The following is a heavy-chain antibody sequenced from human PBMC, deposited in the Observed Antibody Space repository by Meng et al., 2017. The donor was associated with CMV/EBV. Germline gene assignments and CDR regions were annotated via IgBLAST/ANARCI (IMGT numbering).Heavy chain of an antibody. D-gene: IGHD6-13*01. CDR2: MNPNRGNT. CDR3: ARGPYSSSWYGYWFDP. Sequence: SGYTFTSYDINWVRQAPGQGLEWMGWMNPNRGNTGYAQKFPGRVTMTRNTSISTAYMELSSLRSEDTAVYYCARGPYSSSWYGYWFDPWGQGTLVTVSS. V-gene: IGHV1-8*01. CDR1: GYTFTSYD. J-gene: IGHJ5*02.